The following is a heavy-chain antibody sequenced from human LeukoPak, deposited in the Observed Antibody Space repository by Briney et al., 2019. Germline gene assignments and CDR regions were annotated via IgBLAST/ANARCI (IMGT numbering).Heavy chain of an antibody. V-gene: IGHV4-4*02. Sequence: SETLSLTCAVSGGSISSSNWWSWVRQPPGKGLEWIGGIYHSGSTNYNPSLKSRVTISVDTSKNQFSLKLSSVTAADTAVYYCARTLGWYCSGGSCYEMDVWGKGTTVTVSS. CDR2: IYHSGST. D-gene: IGHD2-15*01. J-gene: IGHJ6*04. CDR1: GGSISSSNW. CDR3: ARTLGWYCSGGSCYEMDV.